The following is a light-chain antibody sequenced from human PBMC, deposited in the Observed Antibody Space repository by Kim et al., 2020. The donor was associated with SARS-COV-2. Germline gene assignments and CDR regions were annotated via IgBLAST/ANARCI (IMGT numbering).Light chain of an antibody. CDR2: DVN. Sequence: GQSITISCTGTISDIGGYNYVSWYQQHPGKAPRLMIFDVNKRPSGVSNRFSGSKSGNTASLTISGLQTEDEADYYCGSYTSSSTLLFGGGTQLTVL. J-gene: IGLJ3*02. CDR3: GSYTSSSTLL. CDR1: ISDIGGYNY. V-gene: IGLV2-14*04.